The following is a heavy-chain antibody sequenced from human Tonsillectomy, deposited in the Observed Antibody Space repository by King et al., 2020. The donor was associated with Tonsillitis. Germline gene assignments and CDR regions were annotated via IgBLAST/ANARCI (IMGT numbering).Heavy chain of an antibody. J-gene: IGHJ4*02. CDR3: AISYDSSGYYYNARDY. Sequence: VQLVESGGGVVEPGKSLRLSCAVSGFIFTSYAIHWVRQAPGKGLEWVAVISHDASDKYYADSVKGRFTVSRDNSKSTLYLQMNSLRAADTAVYYCAISYDSSGYYYNARDYWGQGTLLTVST. D-gene: IGHD3-22*01. CDR1: GFIFTSYA. V-gene: IGHV3-30-3*01. CDR2: ISHDASDK.